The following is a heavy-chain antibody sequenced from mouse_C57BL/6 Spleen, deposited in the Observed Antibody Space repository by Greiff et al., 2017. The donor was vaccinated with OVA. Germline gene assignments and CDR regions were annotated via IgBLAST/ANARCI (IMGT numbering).Heavy chain of an antibody. CDR2: INYDGSST. Sequence: EVQVVESEGGLVQPGSSMKLSCTASGFTFSDYYMAWVRQVPEKGLEWVANINYDGSSTYYLDSLKSRFIISRDNAKNILYLQMSSLKSEDTATYYCARDRVNYFDYWGQGTTLTVSS. CDR3: ARDRVNYFDY. V-gene: IGHV5-16*01. J-gene: IGHJ2*01. D-gene: IGHD2-2*01. CDR1: GFTFSDYY.